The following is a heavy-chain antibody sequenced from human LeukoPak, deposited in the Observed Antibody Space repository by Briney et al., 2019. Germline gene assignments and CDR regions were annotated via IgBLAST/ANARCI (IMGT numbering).Heavy chain of an antibody. Sequence: ASVKVSCKASGYTFTGYYMDWVRQAPGQGLEWMGWINPNSGGTNYAQKFQGRVTMTRDTSISTAYMELSRLRSDDTAVYYCAREAGVGTEGWFDPWGQGTLVTVSS. CDR2: INPNSGGT. J-gene: IGHJ5*02. CDR3: AREAGVGTEGWFDP. CDR1: GYTFTGYY. V-gene: IGHV1-2*02. D-gene: IGHD1-14*01.